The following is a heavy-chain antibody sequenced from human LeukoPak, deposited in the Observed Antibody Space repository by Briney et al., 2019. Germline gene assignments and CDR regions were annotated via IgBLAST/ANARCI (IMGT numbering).Heavy chain of an antibody. D-gene: IGHD6-13*01. V-gene: IGHV4-59*01. CDR3: ARDGLGSSSWYGWFDP. CDR1: GGSISSYY. J-gene: IGHJ5*02. Sequence: SDTLSLTCTGSGGSISSYYWSWIRQPPGKGLEWIGYIYYSGSTNYNPSLKSRVTISVDTSKNQFSLKLSSVTAADTAVYYCARDGLGSSSWYGWFDPWGQGTLVTVSS. CDR2: IYYSGST.